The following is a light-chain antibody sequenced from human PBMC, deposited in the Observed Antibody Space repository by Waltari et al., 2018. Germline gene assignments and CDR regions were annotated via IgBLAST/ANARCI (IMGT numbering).Light chain of an antibody. J-gene: IGKJ1*01. CDR3: MQGTHWPWT. Sequence: DVVMTQSPLSLPVTLGQPASISCTSSQSLVHSDGNIYLNWFQQRPGQSPRRLIHRVSNRNSGGPDRFSGSGSGTDFTLKISRVEAEDVGVYYCMQGTHWPWTFGQGTKVEIK. V-gene: IGKV2-30*02. CDR2: RVS. CDR1: QSLVHSDGNIY.